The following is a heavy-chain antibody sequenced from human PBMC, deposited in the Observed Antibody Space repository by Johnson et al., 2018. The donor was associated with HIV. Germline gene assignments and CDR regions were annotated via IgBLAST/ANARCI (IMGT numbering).Heavy chain of an antibody. CDR3: ARDRGGPVRDDAFDI. D-gene: IGHD3-10*01. J-gene: IGHJ3*02. Sequence: QVQLVASGAGVVQPGRSLSLSSAASGFTFSSYAMHWVRQAPGKGLEWVAVISYDGRNQSYAASVTGRFTISRDNAKNSLYLQMNSLRAEDTAVYYCARDRGGPVRDDAFDIWGQGTMVTVSS. V-gene: IGHV3-30*04. CDR2: ISYDGRNQ. CDR1: GFTFSSYA.